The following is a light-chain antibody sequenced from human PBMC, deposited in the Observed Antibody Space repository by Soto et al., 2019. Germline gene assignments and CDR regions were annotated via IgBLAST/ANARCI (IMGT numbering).Light chain of an antibody. J-gene: IGKJ1*01. CDR2: GAS. CDR3: QQYGSSPGT. Sequence: MVMTQSPATLSVSPWERATLSCRASQSVSSSYLAWYQQKPGQAPRLLIYGASSRATGIPDRFSGSGSGTDFTLTISRLEPEDFAVYYCQQYGSSPGTFGQGTKVDIK. V-gene: IGKV3-20*01. CDR1: QSVSSSY.